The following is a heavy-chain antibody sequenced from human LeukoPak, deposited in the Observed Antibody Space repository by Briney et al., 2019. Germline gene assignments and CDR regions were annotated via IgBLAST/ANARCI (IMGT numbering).Heavy chain of an antibody. CDR2: ISAYNGNT. CDR1: GYTFSSYG. D-gene: IGHD3-10*01. J-gene: IGHJ4*02. CDR3: ARGPLWFGEFYFDY. V-gene: IGHV1-18*01. Sequence: ASVKVSCEASGYTFSSYGISWVRQAPGQGLEWMGWISAYNGNTNYAQNLQGRVTMTTDTSTTTAYMELRSLRSDDTAVYYCARGPLWFGEFYFDYWGQGTLVTVSS.